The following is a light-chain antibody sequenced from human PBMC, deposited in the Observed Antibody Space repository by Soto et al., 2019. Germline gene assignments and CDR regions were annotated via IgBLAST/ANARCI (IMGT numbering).Light chain of an antibody. Sequence: QSVLTQPPSVSAAPGQRVTTSCTGSSPNIGAGYDVHWYQQLPGTAPKLLIYRNSNRPSGVPDRFSGSKSGTSGSLAITGLQAEDEADYYCQSYDSSLSGSVFGGGTKLTVL. CDR2: RNS. CDR3: QSYDSSLSGSV. J-gene: IGLJ2*01. CDR1: SPNIGAGYD. V-gene: IGLV1-40*01.